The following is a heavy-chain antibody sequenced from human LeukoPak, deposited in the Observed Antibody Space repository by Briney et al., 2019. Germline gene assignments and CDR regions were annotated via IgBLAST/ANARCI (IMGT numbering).Heavy chain of an antibody. Sequence: SETLSLTCAVYDGSFSDYYWSWIRQPPGKGLEWIGYIYYSGSTNYNPSLKSRVTISVDTSKNQFSLKLSSVTAADTAVYYCARMTTQVPYWGQGTLVTVSS. CDR2: IYYSGST. CDR1: DGSFSDYY. V-gene: IGHV4-59*12. J-gene: IGHJ4*02. CDR3: ARMTTQVPY. D-gene: IGHD4-11*01.